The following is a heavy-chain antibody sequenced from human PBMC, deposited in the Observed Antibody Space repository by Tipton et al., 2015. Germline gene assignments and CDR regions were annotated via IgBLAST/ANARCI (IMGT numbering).Heavy chain of an antibody. D-gene: IGHD6-13*01. CDR3: ARAAHIIYSRWYEGDYYFDS. V-gene: IGHV4-4*02. J-gene: IGHJ4*02. CDR1: GVSITNTNW. Sequence: TLSLTCAVSGVSITNTNWWNWVRQPPGKGLQWIGEIYHSGTTNYNPSLKSRVTMSVDESKNQFSLRLNSVTAADTAMYYCARAAHIIYSRWYEGDYYFDSWGQGTLVTVSS. CDR2: IYHSGTT.